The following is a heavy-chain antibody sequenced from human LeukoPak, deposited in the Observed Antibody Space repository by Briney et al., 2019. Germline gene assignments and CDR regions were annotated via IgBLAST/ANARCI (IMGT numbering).Heavy chain of an antibody. D-gene: IGHD3-10*01. V-gene: IGHV5-51*01. J-gene: IGHJ4*02. Sequence: GESLKISCQGSGHSFTTNWIAWVRQMPGKGLEWMGTICPGDSDTRYSPSFRGQVTISADKSISTTYLQWSSLKASDTAMYYCARHYASGTYYNPLGYWGQGTLVTVSS. CDR1: GHSFTTNW. CDR2: ICPGDSDT. CDR3: ARHYASGTYYNPLGY.